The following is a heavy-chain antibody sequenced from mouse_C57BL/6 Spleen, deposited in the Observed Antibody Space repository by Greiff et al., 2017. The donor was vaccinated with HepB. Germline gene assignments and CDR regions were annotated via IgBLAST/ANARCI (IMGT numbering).Heavy chain of an antibody. D-gene: IGHD2-4*01. J-gene: IGHJ4*01. Sequence: SGAELMKPGASVKLSCKATGYTFTGYWIEWVKQRPGHGLEWIGEILPGSGSTNYNEKFKGKATFTADTSSNTAYMQLSSLTTEDSAIYYCARREGYDYDFYYYAMDYWGQGPSVTVSS. CDR3: ARREGYDYDFYYYAMDY. CDR1: GYTFTGYW. CDR2: ILPGSGST. V-gene: IGHV1-9*01.